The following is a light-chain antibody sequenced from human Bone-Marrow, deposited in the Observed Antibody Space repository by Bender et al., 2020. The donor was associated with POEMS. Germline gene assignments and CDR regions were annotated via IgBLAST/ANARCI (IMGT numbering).Light chain of an antibody. CDR2: EVR. CDR3: CSYTTTTTLV. CDR1: SSDVGSYNL. Sequence: QSALTQPASVSGSPGQSITISCTGTSSDVGSYNLVSWYQQHPGKAPKVMIYEVRKRPSGVSNRFSGSKSDNTASLTISGLQAEDEADYYCCSYTTTTTLVFGGGTKLTVL. V-gene: IGLV2-14*02. J-gene: IGLJ2*01.